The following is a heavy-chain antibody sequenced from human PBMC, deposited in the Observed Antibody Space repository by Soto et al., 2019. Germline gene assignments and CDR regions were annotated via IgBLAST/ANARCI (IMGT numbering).Heavy chain of an antibody. CDR2: VNQAGSEK. V-gene: IGHV3-7*03. CDR3: ARSSPLSGCYLDY. D-gene: IGHD6-25*01. CDR1: GFTFSNHW. Sequence: EVQLVDSGGGLVQPGGSLRLSCAASGFTFSNHWMTWVRQAPGKGLEWVASVNQAGSEKYSVDSAKGRFTISRENAKNSLYLQMNSLRVEDTALYYCARSSPLSGCYLDYWGQGAVVTVSS. J-gene: IGHJ4*02.